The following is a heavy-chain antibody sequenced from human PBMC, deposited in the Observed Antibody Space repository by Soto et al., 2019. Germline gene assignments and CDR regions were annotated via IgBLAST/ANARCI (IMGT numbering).Heavy chain of an antibody. D-gene: IGHD4-17*01. Sequence: ESGGGLVQPGGSLRLSCAASGFSFSSYWMSWVRQAPGKGLEWVAYIKKDGSEKYYVDSVKGRFTISRDNAKNVVYLQMNSLRAEDTAVYYCARDAYGDYMDYWGQGILVTVSS. CDR1: GFSFSSYW. J-gene: IGHJ4*02. CDR2: IKKDGSEK. V-gene: IGHV3-7*03. CDR3: ARDAYGDYMDY.